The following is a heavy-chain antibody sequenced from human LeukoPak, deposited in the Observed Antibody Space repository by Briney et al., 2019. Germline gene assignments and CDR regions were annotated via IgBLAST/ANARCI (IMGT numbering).Heavy chain of an antibody. J-gene: IGHJ4*02. Sequence: GGSLRLSCGASGFSFSNTWMSWVRQAPGKGLGWVGRIRSKTDGGTTDYAAPVKGRFTISRDDSKNIAYLQMNIQKTEDTAVYYCTRAKGYSSGWFFDYWGQGTLVTVSS. V-gene: IGHV3-15*01. CDR3: TRAKGYSSGWFFDY. CDR1: GFSFSNTW. D-gene: IGHD6-19*01. CDR2: IRSKTDGGTT.